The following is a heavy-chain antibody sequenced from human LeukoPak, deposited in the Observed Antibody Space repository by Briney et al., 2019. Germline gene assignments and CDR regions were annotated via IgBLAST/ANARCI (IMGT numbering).Heavy chain of an antibody. D-gene: IGHD6-19*01. CDR2: IYPGDSDT. CDR1: GYSFTSYW. J-gene: IGHJ4*02. Sequence: GEPLKISCKGSGYSFTSYWIGWVRQMPGKGLEWMGIIYPGDSDTRYSPSFQGQVTISADKSISTAYLQWSSLKASDTAMYYCARLGEGYSSGWDFDYWGQGTLVTVSS. CDR3: ARLGEGYSSGWDFDY. V-gene: IGHV5-51*01.